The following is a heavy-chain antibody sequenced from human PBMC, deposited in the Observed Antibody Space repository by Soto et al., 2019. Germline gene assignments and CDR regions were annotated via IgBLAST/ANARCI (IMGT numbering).Heavy chain of an antibody. J-gene: IGHJ4*02. Sequence: PGGSLRLSCAASGCTFSSYWMSWVRQAPGKGLEWVANIKQDGSEKYYVDSVKGRFTISRDNAKNSLYLQMNSLRAEDTAVYYCARDLWFGEFKYWGQGTLVTVSS. D-gene: IGHD3-10*01. CDR1: GCTFSSYW. CDR3: ARDLWFGEFKY. CDR2: IKQDGSEK. V-gene: IGHV3-7*03.